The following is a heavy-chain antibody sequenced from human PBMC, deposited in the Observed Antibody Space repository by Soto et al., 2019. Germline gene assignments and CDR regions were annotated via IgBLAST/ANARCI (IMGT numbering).Heavy chain of an antibody. J-gene: IGHJ6*02. CDR3: SRGQGAAIGDYYYHGMDV. Sequence: EVQLVESGGGLVQPGGSLKLSCTASGFIFSGSAIHWVRQASGKGLEWVGRIRSRANNYATSSAASVKGRFFFSRDDSKNTAYLQMKTLKTEDTAVYYCSRGQGAAIGDYYYHGMDVWGQGTTVTVSS. V-gene: IGHV3-73*02. D-gene: IGHD2-2*02. CDR2: IRSRANNYAT. CDR1: GFIFSGSA.